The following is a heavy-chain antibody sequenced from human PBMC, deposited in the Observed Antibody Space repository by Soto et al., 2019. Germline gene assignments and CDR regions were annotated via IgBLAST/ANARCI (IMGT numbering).Heavy chain of an antibody. CDR3: ARVRGLWFGELLFNPYYYYGMDV. CDR1: GGSIRSVGYS. Sequence: LSLTCTVSGGSIRSVGYSWSWIRQNPGTGLEWSVYIYYSGSTYYNPALKSLVTISVDTSKNQFSLKLSSVTAADTAVYYCARVRGLWFGELLFNPYYYYGMDVWGQGTTVTVSS. D-gene: IGHD3-10*01. CDR2: IYYSGST. V-gene: IGHV4-31*01. J-gene: IGHJ6*02.